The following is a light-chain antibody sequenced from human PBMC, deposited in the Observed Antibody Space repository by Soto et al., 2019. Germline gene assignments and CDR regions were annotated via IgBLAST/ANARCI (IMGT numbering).Light chain of an antibody. Sequence: LTQPASVSGSPGQSITISCTGTSSDVGGYNLASWYQQHPGKAPKLMIYEGSQRPSGVSNRFSGSKSGNTASLPISGLQAEDEADYYCYSYAGRNLYVFGTGTKVTVL. V-gene: IGLV2-23*01. J-gene: IGLJ1*01. CDR3: YSYAGRNLYV. CDR2: EGS. CDR1: SSDVGGYNL.